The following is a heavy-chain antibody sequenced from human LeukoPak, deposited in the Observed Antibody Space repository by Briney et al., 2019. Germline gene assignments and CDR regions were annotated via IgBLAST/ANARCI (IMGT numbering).Heavy chain of an antibody. V-gene: IGHV4-34*01. D-gene: IGHD2-2*01. CDR2: INHSGST. J-gene: IGHJ4*02. CDR3: ARSELDPYQPEDY. Sequence: SETLSLTCAVYGGSLSGYYWSWIRQPPGKGLERIGEINHSGSTNYNPSLKSRVTISVDTSKNQFSLKLSSVTAADTAVYYCARSELDPYQPEDYWGQGTLVTVSS. CDR1: GGSLSGYY.